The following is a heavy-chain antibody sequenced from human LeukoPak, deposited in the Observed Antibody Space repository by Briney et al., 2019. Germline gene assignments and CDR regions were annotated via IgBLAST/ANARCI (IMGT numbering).Heavy chain of an antibody. CDR2: INWNGGST. Sequence: PGGSLSLSCAASGFTFDDYGMSWVRQAPGKGLEWVSGINWNGGSTGYADSVKGRFTISRDNAKNSLYLQMNSLRAEDTAIYYCAKDPDYQLLSRAAFDIWGQGTMVTVSS. D-gene: IGHD2-2*01. CDR1: GFTFDDYG. J-gene: IGHJ3*02. V-gene: IGHV3-20*04. CDR3: AKDPDYQLLSRAAFDI.